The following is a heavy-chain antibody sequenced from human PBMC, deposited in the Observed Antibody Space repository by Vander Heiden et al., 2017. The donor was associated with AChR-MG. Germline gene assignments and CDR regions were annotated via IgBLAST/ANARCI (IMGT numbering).Heavy chain of an antibody. CDR3: AKEFGANYYYYMDV. CDR1: RFTFSSDA. V-gene: IGHV3-23*01. CDR2: ISGSGGNT. J-gene: IGHJ6*03. D-gene: IGHD2-15*01. Sequence: EVQLLESGGGLVQPGGSLRLSCAASRFTFSSDAMNGVRQGPGKGLEWVSAISGSGGNTYYADSVKGRFTISRDNSKNTLYLQMNSLRAEDTAVYYCAKEFGANYYYYMDVWGKGTTVTVSS.